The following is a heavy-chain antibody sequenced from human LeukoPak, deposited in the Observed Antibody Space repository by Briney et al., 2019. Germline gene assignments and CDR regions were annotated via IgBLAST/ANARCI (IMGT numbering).Heavy chain of an antibody. CDR3: AVYYYDSSGYNLDY. CDR1: GYSISSTYY. D-gene: IGHD3-22*01. V-gene: IGHV4-38-2*01. CDR2: IYYSGST. J-gene: IGHJ4*02. Sequence: SETLSLTCAVSGYSISSTYYWGWIRQPPGKGLEWIGSIYYSGSTYYNPSLKSRVTISVDTSKNQFSLKLSSVTAADTAVYYCAVYYYDSSGYNLDYWGQGTLVTVSS.